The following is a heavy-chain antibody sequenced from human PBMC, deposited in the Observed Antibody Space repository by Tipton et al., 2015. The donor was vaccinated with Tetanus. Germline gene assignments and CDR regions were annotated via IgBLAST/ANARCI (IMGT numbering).Heavy chain of an antibody. CDR2: IYYSGSA. J-gene: IGHJ4*02. Sequence: TLSLTCTVSGGSISSGGYYWSWIRQHPGKGLEWIGYIYYSGSAYYNPSLKSRVTISIDTSKNQFSLKLSSVTAADTAVYYCGRVIYDILTGYHIDYWGQGTLVTVSS. CDR1: GGSISSGGYY. D-gene: IGHD3-9*01. CDR3: GRVIYDILTGYHIDY. V-gene: IGHV4-31*03.